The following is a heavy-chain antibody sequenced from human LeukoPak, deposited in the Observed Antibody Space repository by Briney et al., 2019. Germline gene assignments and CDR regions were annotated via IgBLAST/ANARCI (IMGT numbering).Heavy chain of an antibody. J-gene: IGHJ6*03. CDR1: GYTFTVYY. Sequence: ASVKVSCKASGYTFTVYYMHWVRQAPGQGLEWMGWINPNTGGTNYAQNFQGRVTMTRDTSIGTAYMELSRLRSDDTAVYYCARFYSGYGNYYYYMDVWGKGTTVTVSS. V-gene: IGHV1-2*02. CDR3: ARFYSGYGNYYYYMDV. CDR2: INPNTGGT. D-gene: IGHD5-12*01.